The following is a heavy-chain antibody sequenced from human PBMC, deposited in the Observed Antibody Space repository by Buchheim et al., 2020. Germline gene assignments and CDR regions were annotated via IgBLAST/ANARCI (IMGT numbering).Heavy chain of an antibody. J-gene: IGHJ5*02. V-gene: IGHV3-33*06. Sequence: QVQLVESGGGVVQPGRSLRLSCAASGFTFSSYGMHWVRQAPGKGLEWVAVIWYDGSNKYYADSVKGRFTISRDNSKNTLYLQMNSLRAEDTAVYYCAKETLYCSSTSCRNWFDPWGQGTL. CDR2: IWYDGSNK. CDR1: GFTFSSYG. CDR3: AKETLYCSSTSCRNWFDP. D-gene: IGHD2-2*01.